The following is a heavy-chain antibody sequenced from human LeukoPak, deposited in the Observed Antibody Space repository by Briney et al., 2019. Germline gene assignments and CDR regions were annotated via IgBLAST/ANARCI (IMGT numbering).Heavy chain of an antibody. CDR3: ARQGFTLVRGAVDP. CDR1: GGSISSYY. J-gene: IGHJ5*02. Sequence: WETLSLTSTVSGGSISSYYWSWIRQPPGKGLEWIGYIYYSGSTNYNPSLKSRVTISVDTCKNQFSLKLSSVTAADTAVYYCARQGFTLVRGAVDPWGQGTLVTVSS. V-gene: IGHV4-59*08. CDR2: IYYSGST. D-gene: IGHD3-10*01.